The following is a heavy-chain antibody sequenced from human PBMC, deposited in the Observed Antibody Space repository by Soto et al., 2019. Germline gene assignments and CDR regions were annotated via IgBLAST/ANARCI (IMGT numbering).Heavy chain of an antibody. CDR1: GGSISSKSYS. V-gene: IGHV4-39*01. D-gene: IGHD2-15*01. Sequence: SETLSLTCSVSGGSISSKSYSWGWIRQPPGKGLEWIGTFYYTENTYYNPSLKSRVTISVDTSKNQFSLKLGSVTAADTAVYYCAKLAGYCSGNGCRGHYAMDVWGQGTTVT. J-gene: IGHJ6*02. CDR2: FYYTENT. CDR3: AKLAGYCSGNGCRGHYAMDV.